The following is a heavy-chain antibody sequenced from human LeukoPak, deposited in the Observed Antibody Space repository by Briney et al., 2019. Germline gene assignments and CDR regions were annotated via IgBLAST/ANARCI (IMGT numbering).Heavy chain of an antibody. CDR3: ARTAARRFDY. CDR2: FDPEDGET. CDR1: GYTLTELS. V-gene: IGHV1-24*01. J-gene: IGHJ4*02. Sequence: ASVKVSCKVSGYTLTELSMHWVRQAPGKGLEWMGGFDPEDGETIYAQKFQGRVTMTRDTSTSTVYMELSSLRSDDTAVYYCARTAARRFDYWGQETLVTVSS. D-gene: IGHD6-6*01.